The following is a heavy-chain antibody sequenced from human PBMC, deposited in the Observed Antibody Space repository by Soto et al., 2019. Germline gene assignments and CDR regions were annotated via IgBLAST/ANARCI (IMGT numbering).Heavy chain of an antibody. Sequence: GGSLRLSCAASGFTFSSYAMHWVRQAPGKGLEWVAVISYDGSNKYYADSVKGRFTISRDNSKNTLYLQMNSLRAEDTAVYYCARDETPRFDYWGQGTLVTVSS. CDR1: GFTFSSYA. CDR3: ARDETPRFDY. V-gene: IGHV3-30-3*01. CDR2: ISYDGSNK. J-gene: IGHJ4*02.